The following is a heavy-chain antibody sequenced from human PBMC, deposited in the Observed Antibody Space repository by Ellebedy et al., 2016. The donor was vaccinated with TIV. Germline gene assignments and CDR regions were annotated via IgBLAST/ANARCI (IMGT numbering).Heavy chain of an antibody. J-gene: IGHJ4*02. D-gene: IGHD3-3*01. V-gene: IGHV3-30*18. CDR3: AKALGRNTIFDYFDY. CDR2: ISHDGSTK. CDR1: GFSFRSYW. Sequence: GGSLRLSCVGSGFSFRSYWMSWVRQAPGKGLEWVAVISHDGSTKYAADSVKGRFTISRDNSKNTLYLQMNSLRTEDTAVYYCAKALGRNTIFDYFDYWGQGTPVTVSS.